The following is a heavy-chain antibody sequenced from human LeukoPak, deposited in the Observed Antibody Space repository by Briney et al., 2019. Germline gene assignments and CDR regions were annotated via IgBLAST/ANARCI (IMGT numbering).Heavy chain of an antibody. CDR3: ANSGPTVTSYGMDV. D-gene: IGHD4-17*01. V-gene: IGHV1-2*02. CDR2: INPNSGGT. J-gene: IGHJ6*02. Sequence: GASVKVSCKVSGYTFTGYYMHWVRQAPGQGLEGMGWINPNSGGTNYAQKFQGRVTMTRDTSISTAYMELSRLRSDDTAVYYCANSGPTVTSYGMDVWGQGTTVTVSS. CDR1: GYTFTGYY.